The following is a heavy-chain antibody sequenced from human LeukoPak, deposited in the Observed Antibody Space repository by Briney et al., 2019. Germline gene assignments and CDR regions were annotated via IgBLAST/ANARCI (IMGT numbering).Heavy chain of an antibody. V-gene: IGHV3-7*01. D-gene: IGHD6-19*01. J-gene: IGHJ4*02. Sequence: GGSLRLSCAASGFTFSNYWMSWVRQAPGKGLEWVANINKDGSEKYYVDSVRGRFTISRENARSSLYLQMNSLRVEDTAVYYCARVQGSSGPGIFEYWGQGTLVPVSS. CDR2: INKDGSEK. CDR3: ARVQGSSGPGIFEY. CDR1: GFTFSNYW.